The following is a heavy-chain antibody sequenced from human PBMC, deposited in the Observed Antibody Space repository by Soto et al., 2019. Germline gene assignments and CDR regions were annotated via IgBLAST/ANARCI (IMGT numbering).Heavy chain of an antibody. CDR2: MNPNSGNT. CDR3: ARERSAAGTGWFDP. J-gene: IGHJ5*02. Sequence: ASVKVSCKASGYTFTSYDINWVRQATGQGLEWMGWMNPNSGNTGYAQKFQGRVTMTRNTSISTAYMELSSLRSEDTAVYYCARERSAAGTGWFDPWGPGPLVTVSS. V-gene: IGHV1-8*01. D-gene: IGHD6-13*01. CDR1: GYTFTSYD.